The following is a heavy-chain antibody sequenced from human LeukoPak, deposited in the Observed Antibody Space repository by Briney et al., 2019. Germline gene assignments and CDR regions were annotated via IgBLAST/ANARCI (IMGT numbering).Heavy chain of an antibody. CDR2: IYTSGST. D-gene: IGHD3-10*01. CDR3: ARSLSADYGSGSYLL. Sequence: SSETLSLTCTVSGGSISSGSYYWSWIRQPAGKGLEWIGRIYTSGSTNYNPSLKSRVTISVDTSKNQFSLKLSSVTAADTAVYYCARSLSADYGSGSYLLWGQGTLVTVSS. CDR1: GGSISSGSYY. V-gene: IGHV4-61*02. J-gene: IGHJ4*02.